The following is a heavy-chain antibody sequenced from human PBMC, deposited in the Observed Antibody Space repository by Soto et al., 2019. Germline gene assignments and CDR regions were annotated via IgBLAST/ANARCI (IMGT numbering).Heavy chain of an antibody. CDR1: GFTFSSYS. D-gene: IGHD2-15*01. CDR3: AAVVAADYYYGMYV. CDR2: ISGSGGST. Sequence: GGSLRLSCAASGFTFSSYSMSWVRQAPGKGLEWVSAISGSGGSTYYADSVKGRFTISRDNAKNTLYLQMNSLRAEDTAVYYCAAVVAADYYYGMYVWGQGTTVTVSS. J-gene: IGHJ6*02. V-gene: IGHV3-23*01.